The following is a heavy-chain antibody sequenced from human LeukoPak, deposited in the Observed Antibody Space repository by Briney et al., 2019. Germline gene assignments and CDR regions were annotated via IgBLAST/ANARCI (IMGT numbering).Heavy chain of an antibody. V-gene: IGHV4-61*01. CDR3: ARGYRNNWGFDY. D-gene: IGHD6-13*01. Sequence: SETLSLTCTVSGGSVRSDSNYWSWIRQAPGKGLEWIGYIGYSGTTDYNPSLKSRVSMSLGTSKNEISLKLDSVTAADTAVYYCARGYRNNWGFDYWGQGTLVTVSS. CDR1: GGSVRSDSNY. J-gene: IGHJ4*02. CDR2: IGYSGTT.